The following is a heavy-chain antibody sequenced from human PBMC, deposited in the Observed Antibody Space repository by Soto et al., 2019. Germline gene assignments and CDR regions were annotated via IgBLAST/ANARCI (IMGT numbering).Heavy chain of an antibody. Sequence: PGGSLRLSCAASGFPFSFYSMNWVRQAPGKGLEWISYITSTSSAINYADSVRGRFTISRDNAMRSLFLHMNSLRDEDTAVYYCARDGKGAAYTHGPYDFDYWGQGA. CDR1: GFPFSFYS. V-gene: IGHV3-48*02. D-gene: IGHD1-1*01. CDR3: ARDGKGAAYTHGPYDFDY. CDR2: ITSTSSAI. J-gene: IGHJ4*02.